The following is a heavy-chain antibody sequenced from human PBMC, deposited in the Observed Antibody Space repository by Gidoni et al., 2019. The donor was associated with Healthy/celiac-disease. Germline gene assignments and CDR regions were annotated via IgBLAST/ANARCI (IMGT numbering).Heavy chain of an antibody. CDR2: INHSGST. V-gene: IGHV4-34*01. CDR1: GGSFSGYY. Sequence: QVQLQQWGAGLLTPSETLSLTCAVYGGSFSGYYWSWIRQPPGKGLEWIGEINHSGSTNYNPSLKSRVTISVDTSKNQFSLKLSSVTAADTAVYYCARGGSYDFWSGYLYNWFDPWGQGTLVTVSS. J-gene: IGHJ5*02. D-gene: IGHD3-3*01. CDR3: ARGGSYDFWSGYLYNWFDP.